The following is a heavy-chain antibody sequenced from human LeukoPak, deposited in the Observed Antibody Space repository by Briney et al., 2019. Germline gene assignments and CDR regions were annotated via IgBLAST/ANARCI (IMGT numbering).Heavy chain of an antibody. J-gene: IGHJ4*02. D-gene: IGHD6-13*01. V-gene: IGHV3-74*01. CDR3: ARDLAGADDY. CDR1: SFAFSRYW. Sequence: GGSLRLSCAASSFAFSRYWFHWVRQAPGKGLDRVSRIDTNGRTTNYADSVKGRFTISRDNAKNTLFLEMRSLRAEDTAVYYCARDLAGADDYWGQGTLVTVSS. CDR2: IDTNGRTT.